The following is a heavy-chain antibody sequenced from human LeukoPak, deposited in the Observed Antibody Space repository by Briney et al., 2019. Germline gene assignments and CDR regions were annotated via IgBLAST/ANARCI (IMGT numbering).Heavy chain of an antibody. J-gene: IGHJ5*02. CDR1: GFTFSNYA. V-gene: IGHV3-23*01. D-gene: IGHD2-15*01. CDR3: AKTQGYYDA. CDR2: IYGSDDKT. Sequence: GGSLRLSCVASGFTFSNYAMSWVRQAPGRGLELVSGIYGSDDKTVYGDAVKGRFTISRDNSKNTLYLQMNSLRADDTAVYYCAKTQGYYDAWGQGALVTVSS.